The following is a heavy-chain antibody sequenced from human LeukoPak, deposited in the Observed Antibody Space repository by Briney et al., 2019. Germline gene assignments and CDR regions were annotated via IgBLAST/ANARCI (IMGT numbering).Heavy chain of an antibody. CDR3: TSCIAAAANYYYYYYMDV. J-gene: IGHJ6*03. D-gene: IGHD6-13*01. CDR2: IRSKAYGGTT. V-gene: IGHV3-49*04. Sequence: GGSLRLSCTASGFTFGDYAMSWVRQAPGKGLEWVGFIRSKAYGGTTEYAASVKGRFTISRDDSKSIAYLQMNSLKTEDTAVYYCTSCIAAAANYYYYYYMDVWGKGTTVTISS. CDR1: GFTFGDYA.